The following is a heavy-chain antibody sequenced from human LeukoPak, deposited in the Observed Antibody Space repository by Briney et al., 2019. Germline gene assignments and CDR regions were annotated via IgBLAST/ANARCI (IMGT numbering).Heavy chain of an antibody. D-gene: IGHD2-2*01. V-gene: IGHV4-34*01. CDR1: GGSFSGYY. J-gene: IGHJ6*04. CDR3: ASSLPRKVVPAAMRYYYYGMDV. CDR2: INHSGST. Sequence: SETLSLTCAVYGGSFSGYYWSWIRQPQGKGLEWIGEINHSGSTNYNPSLKSRVTISVDTSKNQFSLKLSSVTAADTAVYYCASSLPRKVVPAAMRYYYYGMDVWGKGTTVTVSS.